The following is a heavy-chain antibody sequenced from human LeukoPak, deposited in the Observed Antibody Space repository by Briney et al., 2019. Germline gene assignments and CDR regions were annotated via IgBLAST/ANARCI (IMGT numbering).Heavy chain of an antibody. V-gene: IGHV1-24*01. CDR2: FDPEDGET. CDR1: GYTLTELS. J-gene: IGHJ3*02. D-gene: IGHD1-26*01. CDR3: ATDRAAGPLGVGATFQAFDI. Sequence: ASVKVSCKVSGYTLTELSMHWVRQAPGKGLEWMGGFDPEDGETIYAQKFQGRVTMTEDTSTDTAYMELSSLRSEDTAVYYCATDRAAGPLGVGATFQAFDIWGQGTMVTVSS.